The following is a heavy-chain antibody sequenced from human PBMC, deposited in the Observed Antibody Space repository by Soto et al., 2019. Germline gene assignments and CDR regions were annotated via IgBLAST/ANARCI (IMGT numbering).Heavy chain of an antibody. Sequence: EVQLVESGGGLIQPGGSLRLSCAASGFTVSSNYMSWVRQAPGKGLEWVSVIYSGESKLYADSVKGRFTISRDNFKNTLYLQMNSLRAEDTAVYYCGKYSGSYPVYNGMNVWGQGTTVTVSS. V-gene: IGHV3-53*01. CDR3: GKYSGSYPVYNGMNV. CDR2: IYSGESK. CDR1: GFTVSSNY. D-gene: IGHD1-26*01. J-gene: IGHJ6*02.